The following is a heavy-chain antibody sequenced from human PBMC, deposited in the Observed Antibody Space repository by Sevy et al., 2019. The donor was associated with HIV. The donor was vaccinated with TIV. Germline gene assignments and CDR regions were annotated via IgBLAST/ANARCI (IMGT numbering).Heavy chain of an antibody. CDR3: ARGDSSSRRYYYYGMDV. J-gene: IGHJ6*02. V-gene: IGHV3-33*01. Sequence: GGSLRLSCAASGFTFSSYGMHWVRQAPGKGLEWVAVIWYDGSNKNYADSVKGRFTISRAHSKKTLYLQMNSLTAEDTAVYYCARGDSSSRRYYYYGMDVWGQGTTVTVSS. D-gene: IGHD6-6*01. CDR2: IWYDGSNK. CDR1: GFTFSSYG.